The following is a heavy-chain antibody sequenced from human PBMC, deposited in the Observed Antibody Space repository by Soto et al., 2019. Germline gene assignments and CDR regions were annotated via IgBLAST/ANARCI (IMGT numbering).Heavy chain of an antibody. CDR1: GFTVSSNY. D-gene: IGHD3-9*01. J-gene: IGHJ4*02. V-gene: IGHV3-53*01. CDR3: AGGALPDYDILTGSVDYFDY. CDR2: IYSGGST. Sequence: GGSLRLSCAASGFTVSSNYMSWVRQAPGKGLEWVSVIYSGGSTYYADSVKGRFTISRDNSKNTLYLQMNSLRAEDTAVYYCAGGALPDYDILTGSVDYFDYWGQGTLVTVSS.